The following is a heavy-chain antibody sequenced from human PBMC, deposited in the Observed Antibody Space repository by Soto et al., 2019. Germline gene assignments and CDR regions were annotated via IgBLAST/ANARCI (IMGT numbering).Heavy chain of an antibody. Sequence: ASVKVSCKASGYTFTSYDINWVRQATGQGLEWMGWTNPNSGNTGYAQKFQGRVTMTRNTSISTAYMELSSLRSEDTAVYYCARTYYXDSSGYYLPSRDYGMDVWGQGTTVTVSS. CDR1: GYTFTSYD. CDR2: TNPNSGNT. J-gene: IGHJ6*02. CDR3: ARTYYXDSSGYYLPSRDYGMDV. D-gene: IGHD3-22*01. V-gene: IGHV1-8*01.